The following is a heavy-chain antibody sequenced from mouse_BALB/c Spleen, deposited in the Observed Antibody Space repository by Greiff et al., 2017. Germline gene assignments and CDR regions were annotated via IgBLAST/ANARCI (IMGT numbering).Heavy chain of an antibody. CDR1: GFTFSSYA. Sequence: EVKLVESGGGLVKPGGSLKLSCAASGFTFSSYAMSWVRQSPEKRLEWVAEISSGGSYTYYPDTVTGRFTISRDNAKNTLYLEMSSLRSEDTAMYYCARDYYGNLFDYWGQGTTLTVSS. J-gene: IGHJ2*01. CDR2: ISSGGSYT. V-gene: IGHV5-9-4*01. CDR3: ARDYYGNLFDY. D-gene: IGHD2-1*01.